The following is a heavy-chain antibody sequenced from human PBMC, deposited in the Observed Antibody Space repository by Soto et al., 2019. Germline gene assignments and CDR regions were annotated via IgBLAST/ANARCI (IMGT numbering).Heavy chain of an antibody. D-gene: IGHD6-6*01. CDR3: ARGLGCSSSQFYFYYYSGV. CDR1: GYTFTSYD. J-gene: IGHJ6*03. Sequence: QVQLVQSGAEVKKPGASVKVSCKASGYTFTSYDINWVRQATGQGLEWMGWMNRNSGNTGYAQKVRGIVTMTRNTAISTAYFELFNRRSEDTAVYYCARGLGCSSSQFYFYYYSGVWGNRTTVTV. CDR2: MNRNSGNT. V-gene: IGHV1-8*01.